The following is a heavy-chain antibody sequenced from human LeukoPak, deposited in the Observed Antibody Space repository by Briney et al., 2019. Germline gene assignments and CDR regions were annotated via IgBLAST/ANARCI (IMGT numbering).Heavy chain of an antibody. D-gene: IGHD4-17*01. V-gene: IGHV4-39*01. CDR2: FYYSGST. J-gene: IGHJ4*02. CDR1: GDSISSRTYY. CDR3: ARLQYGDFYFDY. Sequence: PSETLSLTCTVSGDSISSRTYYWGWIRQPAGKGLEWIGSFYYSGSTSYNPSLKSRVTISVDTSKNQFSLRLSSVTAADTAVYYCARLQYGDFYFDYWGQGTLVTVSS.